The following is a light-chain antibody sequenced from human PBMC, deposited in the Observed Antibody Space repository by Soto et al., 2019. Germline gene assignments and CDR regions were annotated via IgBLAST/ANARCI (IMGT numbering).Light chain of an antibody. Sequence: EIELTQSPASLSLSLGDRATLSCRASQNVTSSLDWYQQKPGKAPRLLIYDVSPMDTAIPSRFRGSGSGTDFTLTISSLQPEDFGGYYCQQRNALPTFGGGTKVEIK. CDR2: DVS. CDR3: QQRNALPT. V-gene: IGKV3-11*01. J-gene: IGKJ4*01. CDR1: QNVTSS.